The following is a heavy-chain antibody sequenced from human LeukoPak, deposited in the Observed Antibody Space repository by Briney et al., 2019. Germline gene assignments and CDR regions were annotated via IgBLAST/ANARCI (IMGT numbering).Heavy chain of an antibody. D-gene: IGHD3-16*01. CDR1: GFTVSSNF. CDR2: IYSTGTTYNA. V-gene: IGHV3-53*01. Sequence: GGSLRLSCAASGFTVSSNFMSWVRQAPGEGLEWVSIIYSTGTTYNAYYADSVKGRFTISRDNSKNTLYLQMNSLRAEDTAVYYCARELRVITFGGGLDIWGQGTMVTVSS. CDR3: ARELRVITFGGGLDI. J-gene: IGHJ3*02.